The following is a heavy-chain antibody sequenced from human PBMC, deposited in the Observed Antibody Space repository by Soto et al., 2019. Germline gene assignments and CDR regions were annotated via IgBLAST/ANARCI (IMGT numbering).Heavy chain of an antibody. V-gene: IGHV3-33*01. Sequence: QVQLVESGGGVVQPGGSLRLSCAASGLTFSIYGMHWVRQAPGKGLEWVAVIWANGRTTDYADSVKGRFTISRDNSKNTLYLQMDSLRAEDTSVYYCATDSGGSPFDYWGQGSLVTVSS. CDR3: ATDSGGSPFDY. J-gene: IGHJ4*02. D-gene: IGHD2-15*01. CDR2: IWANGRTT. CDR1: GLTFSIYG.